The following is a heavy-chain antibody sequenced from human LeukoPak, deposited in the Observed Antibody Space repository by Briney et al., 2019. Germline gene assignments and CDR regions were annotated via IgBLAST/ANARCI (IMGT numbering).Heavy chain of an antibody. CDR1: GFTFGNYA. V-gene: IGHV3-48*01. D-gene: IGHD1-26*01. CDR2: ISNSGTI. Sequence: GGSLRLSCAASGFTFGNYAMSWVRQAPGKGLEWVSYISNSGTIYYLDSVEGRFTISRDNAKNSLSLQMNSLRAEDTAVYYCARETTAVGFDYWGQGALVSVSS. CDR3: ARETTAVGFDY. J-gene: IGHJ4*02.